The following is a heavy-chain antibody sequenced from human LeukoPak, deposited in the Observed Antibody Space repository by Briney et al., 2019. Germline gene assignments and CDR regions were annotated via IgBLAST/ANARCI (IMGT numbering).Heavy chain of an antibody. CDR1: GYTLTDYY. D-gene: IGHD3-22*01. Sequence: GASVKVSCKASGYTLTDYYMHWVRQAPGQGLEWMGRINPNSGGTNYAQKFQGRVTMTRDTSISTVYMELSRLRSDDTAVYYCARVGYYESSGYYEYWGQGPWSPSPQ. J-gene: IGHJ4*02. CDR2: INPNSGGT. V-gene: IGHV1-2*06. CDR3: ARVGYYESSGYYEY.